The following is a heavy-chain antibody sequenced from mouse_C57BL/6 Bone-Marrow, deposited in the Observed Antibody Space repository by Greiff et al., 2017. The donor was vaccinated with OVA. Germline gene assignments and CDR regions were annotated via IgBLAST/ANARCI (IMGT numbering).Heavy chain of an antibody. D-gene: IGHD2-2*01. Sequence: EVQLQQSGTVLARPGASVKMSCKTSGYTFTSYWMHWVKQRPGQGLEWIGALSPGNSDTSYNQKFKGKAKLTAVTSASTAYMERSSLTNEDSAVYYSTKGGHMVTWAMDYWGQGTSVTVSS. J-gene: IGHJ4*01. V-gene: IGHV1-5*01. CDR3: TKGGHMVTWAMDY. CDR1: GYTFTSYW. CDR2: LSPGNSDT.